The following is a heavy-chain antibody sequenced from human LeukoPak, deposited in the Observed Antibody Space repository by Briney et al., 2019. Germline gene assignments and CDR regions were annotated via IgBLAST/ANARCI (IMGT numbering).Heavy chain of an antibody. CDR1: GGSISSYY. CDR3: ARGHCSSTSCAAGWFDP. V-gene: IGHV4-59*01. Sequence: SETLSLTCTVFGGSISSYYWSWIRQPPGKGLEWIGYIYNSGSTNYNPSLKSRVTISADTSKNQFSLKLKSVTAADTAVYYCARGHCSSTSCAAGWFDPWGQGTLVTVSS. D-gene: IGHD2-2*01. J-gene: IGHJ5*02. CDR2: IYNSGST.